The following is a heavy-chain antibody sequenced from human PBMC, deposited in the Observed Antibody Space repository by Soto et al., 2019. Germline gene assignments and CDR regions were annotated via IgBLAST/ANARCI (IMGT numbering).Heavy chain of an antibody. CDR3: TRDGRGDDYGDY. V-gene: IGHV1-69*08. J-gene: IGHJ4*02. CDR1: GGTFSSYT. D-gene: IGHD2-21*01. Sequence: QVQLVQSGAEVKKPGSSVKVSCKASGGTFSSYTISWVRQAPGQGLEWMGRIIPILGIANYAQKFQGRVXIXGXXSTSTAYMELSSLRSEDTAVYYCTRDGRGDDYGDYWGQGTLVTVSS. CDR2: IIPILGIA.